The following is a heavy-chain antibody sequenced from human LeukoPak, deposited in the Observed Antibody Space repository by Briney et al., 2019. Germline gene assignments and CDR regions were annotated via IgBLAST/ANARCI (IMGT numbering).Heavy chain of an antibody. V-gene: IGHV3-30-3*01. D-gene: IGHD2-2*01. CDR3: ARDRPAIAVVPAASYYYYYGMDV. J-gene: IGHJ6*02. CDR1: GFTFSSYA. Sequence: PGGSLRLSCAASGFTFSSYAMPWVRQAPGKGLEWVAVISYDGSNKYYADSVKGRFTISRDNSKNTLYLQMNSLRAEDTAVYYCARDRPAIAVVPAASYYYYYGMDVWGQGTTVTVSS. CDR2: ISYDGSNK.